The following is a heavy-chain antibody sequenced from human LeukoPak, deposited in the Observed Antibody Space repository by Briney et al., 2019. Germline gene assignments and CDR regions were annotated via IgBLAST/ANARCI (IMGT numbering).Heavy chain of an antibody. CDR2: FDPEDSET. V-gene: IGHV1-24*01. J-gene: IGHJ4*02. CDR3: ATDNKGYYLEPFDY. Sequence: ASVKVSCKVSGYTLTELSMHWVRQAPGKGLEWMGGFDPEDSETIYAQKFQGRVTMTEDTSTDTAYMELSSLRSEDTAVYYCATDNKGYYLEPFDYWGQGTLVTVSS. D-gene: IGHD3-10*01. CDR1: GYTLTELS.